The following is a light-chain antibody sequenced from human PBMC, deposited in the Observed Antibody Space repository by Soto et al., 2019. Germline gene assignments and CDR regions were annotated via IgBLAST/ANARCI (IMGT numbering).Light chain of an antibody. CDR2: DAS. Sequence: DIQMTQSPSSLSASVGDRITISCRASQTISTYLPRYQHNPGRAPRLLISDASTLQSGVPGRVRGSGSETEFTLTITYVQPEEFATYYCQQGYSIHALTFGGGTKVELK. CDR3: QQGYSIHALT. CDR1: QTISTY. J-gene: IGKJ4*01. V-gene: IGKV1-39*01.